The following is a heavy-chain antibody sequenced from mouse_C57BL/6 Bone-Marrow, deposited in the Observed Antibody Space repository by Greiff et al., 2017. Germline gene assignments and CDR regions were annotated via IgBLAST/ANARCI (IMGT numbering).Heavy chain of an antibody. J-gene: IGHJ1*03. CDR1: GYTFTSYW. CDR2: IDPSDCET. CDR3: ARGITTDV. D-gene: IGHD1-1*01. V-gene: IGHV1-52*01. Sequence: QVQLQQPGAELVRPGSSVKLSCKASGYTFTSYWMHWVKQRPIQGLEWIGNIDPSDCETHYNQKFKDKATLTVDKSSRTAYMQLSSLTSEDSAVYYCARGITTDVWGTGTTVTVSS.